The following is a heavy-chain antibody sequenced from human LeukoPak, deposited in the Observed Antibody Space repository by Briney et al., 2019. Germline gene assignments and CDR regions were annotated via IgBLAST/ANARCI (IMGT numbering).Heavy chain of an antibody. Sequence: SETLSLTCAVYGGSFSGYYWSWIRQPPGKGLEWIGEINHSGSTTYNPSLKSRVTISVDTSKKQFSLKLSSVTAADTAVYYCASLYGSGSYYPRRKDYYYYYYMDVWGKGTTVTISS. CDR3: ASLYGSGSYYPRRKDYYYYYYMDV. CDR2: INHSGST. D-gene: IGHD3-10*01. V-gene: IGHV4-34*01. J-gene: IGHJ6*03. CDR1: GGSFSGYY.